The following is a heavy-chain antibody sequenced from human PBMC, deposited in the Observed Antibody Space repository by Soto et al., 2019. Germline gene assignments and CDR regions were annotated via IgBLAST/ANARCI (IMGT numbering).Heavy chain of an antibody. CDR3: AKADSLGSHYYYGVDV. CDR1: GVTFSSYG. CDR2: IWYDGSNK. V-gene: IGHV3-33*06. J-gene: IGHJ6*02. Sequence: QVQLVESGGGVVQPGRSLRLSCAASGVTFSSYGMHWVRQAPGKGLEWVAVIWYDGSNKYYADSVKGRFTISRDNSKNTLYLQMNSLRAEDTAVYYCAKADSLGSHYYYGVDVWGQGTTVTVSS. D-gene: IGHD3-22*01.